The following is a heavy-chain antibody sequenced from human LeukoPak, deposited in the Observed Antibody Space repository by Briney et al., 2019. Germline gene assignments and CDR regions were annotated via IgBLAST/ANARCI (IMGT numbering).Heavy chain of an antibody. V-gene: IGHV3-7*01. D-gene: IGHD5-18*01. CDR1: GFTFSSYW. CDR3: ARDPSRGYSYGYGDN. CDR2: IKKDGNEK. Sequence: GGSQRLSCAASGFTFSSYWMNWVRQPPGKGPEWVANIKKDGNEKYYVDSVKGRCTISRDNAKNSVYLQMNSLRAEDTAVYYCARDPSRGYSYGYGDNWGQGTLVTVSS. J-gene: IGHJ4*02.